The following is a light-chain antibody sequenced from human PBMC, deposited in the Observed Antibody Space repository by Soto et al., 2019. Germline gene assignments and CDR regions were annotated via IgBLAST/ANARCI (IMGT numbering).Light chain of an antibody. CDR1: RNINTY. J-gene: IGKJ3*01. CDR3: QQTSAAPFT. V-gene: IGKV1-39*01. CDR2: GAS. Sequence: DIQMAQAPSSLSASVGDTITITCRASRNINTYLNWYQQKPGKAPKLLIFGASSLQSGVPSRFSGSGSRTDFTLTIKSLQPDDFATYCCQQTSAAPFTFGPGTKVDIK.